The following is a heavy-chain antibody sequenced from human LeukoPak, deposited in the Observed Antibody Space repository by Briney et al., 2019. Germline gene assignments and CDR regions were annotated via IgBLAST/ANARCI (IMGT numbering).Heavy chain of an antibody. CDR2: IYYSGST. J-gene: IGHJ4*02. D-gene: IGHD5-18*01. CDR3: ARAEDTAMVYYSDY. CDR1: GGSISSSSYY. V-gene: IGHV4-39*01. Sequence: SETLSLTCTVSGGSISSSSYYWGWIRQPPGKGLEWIGSIYYSGSTYYNPSLKSRVTISVDTSKNQFSLKLSSVTAADTAVYYCARAEDTAMVYYSDYWGQGTLVTVSS.